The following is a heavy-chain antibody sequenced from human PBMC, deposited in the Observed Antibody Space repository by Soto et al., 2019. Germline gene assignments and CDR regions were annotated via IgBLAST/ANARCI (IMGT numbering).Heavy chain of an antibody. J-gene: IGHJ5*02. Sequence: EVPLVESRGGLVQHGGSLRLSCTASGFTFSDSWMTWVRQAPGKGLEWVARIKPDESEKKYADSVKGRFSISRDNAKNSMYMQMDSLRGEDTAVYYCVRGGSNYASWGQGTLVTVSS. D-gene: IGHD4-4*01. CDR1: GFTFSDSW. V-gene: IGHV3-7*01. CDR2: IKPDESEK. CDR3: VRGGSNYAS.